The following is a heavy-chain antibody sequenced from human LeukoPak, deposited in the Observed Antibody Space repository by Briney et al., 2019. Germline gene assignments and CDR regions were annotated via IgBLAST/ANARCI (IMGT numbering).Heavy chain of an antibody. J-gene: IGHJ5*02. CDR2: INPNSGGT. CDR1: GYTFTVYY. Sequence: ASVKVSCKASGYTFTVYYKHWVRQAPGQGLEWMGWINPNSGGTNYAQKFQGRVTMTRDTSISTAYMELSRLRSDDMAVYYCARAFALGGAMVTSYWFDPWGQGTLVTVSS. D-gene: IGHD5-18*01. V-gene: IGHV1-2*02. CDR3: ARAFALGGAMVTSYWFDP.